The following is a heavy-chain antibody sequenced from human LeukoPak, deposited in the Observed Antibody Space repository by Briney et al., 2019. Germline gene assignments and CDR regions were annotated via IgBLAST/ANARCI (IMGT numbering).Heavy chain of an antibody. CDR2: IIPILGIA. V-gene: IGHV1-69*04. D-gene: IGHD2-2*01. J-gene: IGHJ6*01. CDR3: ARDYSQYQLLSNYYYYGMDV. CDR1: GGTFSSDA. Sequence: SVKVSCKASGGTFSSDAISWVRQAPGQGLEWMGRIIPILGIANYAQKFQGRVTITADKSTSTAYMELSSLRSEDTAVYSCARDYSQYQLLSNYYYYGMDVWGQGTTVTVSS.